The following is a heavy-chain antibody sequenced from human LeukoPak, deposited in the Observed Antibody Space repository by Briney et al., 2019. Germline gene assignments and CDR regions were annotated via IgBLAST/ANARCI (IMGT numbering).Heavy chain of an antibody. V-gene: IGHV4-34*01. Sequence: SETLSLTCAVYGGSFSGYYWSWLRQPPGKGLEWIGEINHSGSTNYNPSLKSRVTISVDTSKNQFSLKLSSVTAADTAVYYCARSSHSTSCYDSWGQGTLVTVSS. CDR1: GGSFSGYY. J-gene: IGHJ4*02. CDR3: ARSSHSTSCYDS. D-gene: IGHD2-2*01. CDR2: INHSGST.